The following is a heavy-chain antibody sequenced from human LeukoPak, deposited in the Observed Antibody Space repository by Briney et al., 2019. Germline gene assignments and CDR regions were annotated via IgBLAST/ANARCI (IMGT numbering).Heavy chain of an antibody. V-gene: IGHV4-4*09. J-gene: IGHJ4*02. CDR1: GGSISGYY. Sequence: SETLSLTCTVSGGSISGYYWSWIRQPPGKGLEWIGYIYTSGSTNYNPSLKSRVTISVDTSKNQFSLELSSVAAADTAVYYCANTKDGYNYFDYWGQGTLVTVSS. D-gene: IGHD5-24*01. CDR2: IYTSGST. CDR3: ANTKDGYNYFDY.